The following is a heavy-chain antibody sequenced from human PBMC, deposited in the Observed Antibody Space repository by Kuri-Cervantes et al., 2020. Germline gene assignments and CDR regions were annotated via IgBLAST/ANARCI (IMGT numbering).Heavy chain of an antibody. J-gene: IGHJ4*02. CDR2: ISYDGSNK. Sequence: GGSLRLSCAASGFTFSSYGMHWVRQAPGKGLEWVAVISYDGSNKYYADSVKGRFTISRDNSKNTLYLQMNSLRAEDTAVYYCARDHSSSSGFDYWGQGTLVTVSS. D-gene: IGHD6-6*01. CDR1: GFTFSSYG. CDR3: ARDHSSSSGFDY. V-gene: IGHV3-30*03.